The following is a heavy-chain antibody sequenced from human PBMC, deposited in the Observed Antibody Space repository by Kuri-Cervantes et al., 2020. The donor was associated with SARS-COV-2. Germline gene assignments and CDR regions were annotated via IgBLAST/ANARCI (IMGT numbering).Heavy chain of an antibody. V-gene: IGHV4-34*01. J-gene: IGHJ6*02. CDR2: INHSGST. Sequence: SETLSLTCAVYGGSFSGYYWSWIRQPPGKGLEWIGEINHSGSTNYNPSLKSRVTISVDTSKNQFSLKLSSVTAADTAVYYCASPNVYYYYGMDVWGQGTTVTVSS. CDR3: ASPNVYYYYGMDV. CDR1: GGSFSGYY.